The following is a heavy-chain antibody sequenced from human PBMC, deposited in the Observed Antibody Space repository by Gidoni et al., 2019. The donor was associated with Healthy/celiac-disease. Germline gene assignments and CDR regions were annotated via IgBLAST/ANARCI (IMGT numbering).Heavy chain of an antibody. D-gene: IGHD4-17*01. Sequence: QVQLVESGGGVVQPGRSLRLSCAASGFTFSSYAMHWVRQAPGKGLEWVAVISYDGSNKYYADSVKGRFTISRDNSKNTLYLQMNSLRAEDTAVYYCARENYGDYDYWGQGTLVTVSS. V-gene: IGHV3-30-3*01. CDR2: ISYDGSNK. CDR3: ARENYGDYDY. J-gene: IGHJ4*02. CDR1: GFTFSSYA.